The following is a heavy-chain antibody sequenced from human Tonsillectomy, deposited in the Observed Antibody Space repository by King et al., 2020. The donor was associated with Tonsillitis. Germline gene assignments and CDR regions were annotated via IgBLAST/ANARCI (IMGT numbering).Heavy chain of an antibody. V-gene: IGHV3-30-3*01. CDR1: GFTFSSYA. CDR2: ISYDGSNK. Sequence: VQLVESGGGVVQPGRSLRLSCAASGFTFSSYAMHWVRQAPGKGLGWVAVISYDGSNKYYADSVKGRFTISRDNSKNTLYLQMNSLRAEDTAVYYCAREGVTAISNYYYGMDVWGQGTTVTVSS. J-gene: IGHJ6*02. CDR3: AREGVTAISNYYYGMDV. D-gene: IGHD2-21*02.